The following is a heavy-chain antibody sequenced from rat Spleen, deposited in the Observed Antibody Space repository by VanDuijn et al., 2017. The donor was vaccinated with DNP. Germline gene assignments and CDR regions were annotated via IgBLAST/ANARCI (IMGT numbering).Heavy chain of an antibody. CDR2: INYDGSST. CDR3: ARGDA. V-gene: IGHV5-7*01. J-gene: IGHJ4*01. Sequence: EVQLVESGGGLVQPGRSLKLSCAASRITFSDYNMAWVRQAPKKGLEWVATINYDGSSTSYRDSVKGRFTISRDNAKSTLYLQMDSLRSEDTATYYCARGDAWGQGTSVTVSS. CDR1: RITFSDYN.